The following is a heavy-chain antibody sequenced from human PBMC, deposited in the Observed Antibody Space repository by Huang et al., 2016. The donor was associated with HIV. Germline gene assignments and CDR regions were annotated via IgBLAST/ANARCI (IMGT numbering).Heavy chain of an antibody. CDR1: GFIFSDYW. V-gene: IGHV3-74*02. D-gene: IGHD3-3*01. CDR3: VRAREKGYDFWSGYRY. CDR2: IESDGSST. J-gene: IGHJ4*01. Sequence: EVELAESGGGSVRPGQSLRLSCVGSGFIFSDYWMHWVHQIPGKGRMWVARIESDGSSTSDADSVKGRFTIYRDNARNTVYLQMSSLRVDDTAVYYCVRAREKGYDFWSGYRYWGQGAQVTVSS.